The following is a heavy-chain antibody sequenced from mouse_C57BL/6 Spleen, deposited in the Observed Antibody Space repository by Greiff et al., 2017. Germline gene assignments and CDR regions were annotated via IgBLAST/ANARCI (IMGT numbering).Heavy chain of an antibody. CDR1: GFTFSDYG. CDR2: ISSGSSTI. D-gene: IGHD1-1*01. J-gene: IGHJ4*01. Sequence: EVQLVESGGGLVKPGGSLKLSCAASGFTFSDYGMHWVRQAPEKGLEWVAYISSGSSTIYYADTVKGRFTISRDNAKNTLFLQMTSLRSEDTVMYYCARIYYYGSSYAMDYWGQGTSVTVSS. CDR3: ARIYYYGSSYAMDY. V-gene: IGHV5-17*01.